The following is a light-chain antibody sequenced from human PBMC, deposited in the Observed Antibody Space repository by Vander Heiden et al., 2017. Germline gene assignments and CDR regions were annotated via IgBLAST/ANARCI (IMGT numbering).Light chain of an antibody. Sequence: EIVMTQSPVTLSLSPGERATLSCRASQSVSSNLAWYQQKPGHAPMILIYGASTRATGIPARFSGSGSGTEFTLTISSLQSEDFAVCYCQQYNNWPPYTFGQGTKLEIK. CDR2: GAS. CDR3: QQYNNWPPYT. CDR1: QSVSSN. J-gene: IGKJ2*01. V-gene: IGKV3-15*01.